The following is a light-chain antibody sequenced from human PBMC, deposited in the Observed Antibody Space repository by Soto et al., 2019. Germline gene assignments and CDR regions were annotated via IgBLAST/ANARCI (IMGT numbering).Light chain of an antibody. CDR2: AAS. J-gene: IGKJ4*01. V-gene: IGKV1-9*01. CDR3: QQLNSYLALT. CDR1: QGISSY. Sequence: DIQLTQSPSFLSASVGDRVTITCRASQGISSYLAWYQQKPGKAPKLLIYAASTLQSGVPSRFSGSGSGTEFSLTISSLQPEDFATYDCQQLNSYLALTFGGGTKVEIK.